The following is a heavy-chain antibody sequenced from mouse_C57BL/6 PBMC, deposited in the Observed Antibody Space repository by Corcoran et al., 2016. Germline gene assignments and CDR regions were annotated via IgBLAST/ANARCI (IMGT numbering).Heavy chain of an antibody. J-gene: IGHJ1*03. CDR2: IYPGSGNT. CDR3: ARRYYGSSYRYFDV. V-gene: IGHV1-76*01. Sequence: QVQLKQSGAELVRPGASVKLSCKASGYTFTDYYINWVKQRPGQGLEWIARIYPGSGNTYYNEKFKGKATLTAEKSSSTAYMQLSSLTSEDSAVYFCARRYYGSSYRYFDVWGTGTTVTVSS. D-gene: IGHD1-1*01. CDR1: GYTFTDYY.